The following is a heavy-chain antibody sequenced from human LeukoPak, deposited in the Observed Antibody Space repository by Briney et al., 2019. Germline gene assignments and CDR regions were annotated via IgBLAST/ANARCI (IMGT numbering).Heavy chain of an antibody. Sequence: GGSLRLSCAASGFTFSVAAMTWVRQAPGKGLEWVSLIGASGESTYYADSVKGRFSISRDNSKNTLSLQMNSLRVEDTAMYFCAKDIQLSTWGLGTMVTVSS. D-gene: IGHD5-24*01. J-gene: IGHJ3*01. CDR1: GFTFSVAA. CDR3: AKDIQLST. V-gene: IGHV3-23*01. CDR2: IGASGEST.